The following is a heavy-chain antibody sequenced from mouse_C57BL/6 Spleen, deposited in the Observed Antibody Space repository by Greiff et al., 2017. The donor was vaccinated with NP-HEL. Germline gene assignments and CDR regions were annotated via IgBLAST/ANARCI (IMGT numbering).Heavy chain of an antibody. CDR1: GYTFTDYY. CDR2: INPYNGGT. V-gene: IGHV1-19*01. D-gene: IGHD1-1*01. CDR3: ARGKFTTVVAAHDY. Sequence: VQLQQSGPVLVKPGASVKMSCKASGYTFTDYYMNWVKQSHGKSLEWIGVINPYNGGTSYNQKFKGKATLTVDKSSSTAYMELNSLTSEDSAVYYCARGKFTTVVAAHDYWGQGTTLTVSS. J-gene: IGHJ2*01.